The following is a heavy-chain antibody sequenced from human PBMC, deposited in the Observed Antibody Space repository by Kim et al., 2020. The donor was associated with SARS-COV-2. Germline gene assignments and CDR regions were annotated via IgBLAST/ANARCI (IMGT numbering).Heavy chain of an antibody. V-gene: IGHV3-30*18. Sequence: LSLTCAASGFTFSSYGMHWVRQAPGKGLEWVAVISYDGSNKYYADSVKGRFTISRDNSKNTLYLQMNSLRAEDTAVYYCAKDRPDCSGGSCYTRGFDPWGQGTLVTVSS. CDR2: ISYDGSNK. D-gene: IGHD2-15*01. CDR3: AKDRPDCSGGSCYTRGFDP. J-gene: IGHJ5*02. CDR1: GFTFSSYG.